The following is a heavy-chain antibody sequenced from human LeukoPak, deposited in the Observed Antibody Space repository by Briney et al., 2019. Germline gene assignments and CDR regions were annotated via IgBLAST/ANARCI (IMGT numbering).Heavy chain of an antibody. CDR1: GFTFDDYA. CDR3: VSDLCGGDDQ. D-gene: IGHD3-3*01. Sequence: GGSLRLSCAASGFTFDDYAMHWVRQAPGTGLVWVSRIDEDGKTIDYADSVKGRFTISRDNAKDTPYLQMSSLRDEDTAVYYCVSDLCGGDDQWGRGTLVTVSS. V-gene: IGHV3-74*01. J-gene: IGHJ5*02. CDR2: IDEDGKTI.